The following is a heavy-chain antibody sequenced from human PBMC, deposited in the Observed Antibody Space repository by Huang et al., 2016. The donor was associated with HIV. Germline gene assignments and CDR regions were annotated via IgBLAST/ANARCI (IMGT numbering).Heavy chain of an antibody. D-gene: IGHD3-22*01. CDR3: ARRYNSRRDY. V-gene: IGHV4-34*02. CDR2: INHSGTT. Sequence: QVQLEQWGAGLLKASETLSLTCAVYGGSFSGYYWNWLRQAPGKGLEWVGEINHSGTTNYNPPRKSRFNMSVDTSKSQFSLYLTSLSAADTGTYFCARRYNSRRDYWGRGTLVTVHS. CDR1: GGSFSGYY. J-gene: IGHJ4*02.